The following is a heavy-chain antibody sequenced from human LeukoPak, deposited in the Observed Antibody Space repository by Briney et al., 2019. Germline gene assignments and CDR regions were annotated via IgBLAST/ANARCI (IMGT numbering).Heavy chain of an antibody. CDR1: GFTFRSCA. Sequence: PRGSLRLSCAASGFTFRSCAMNWVRQAPGKGLEWVSAISGSGSSTYYAESVKGRFTISRDNSKNTLYLQMNSLSAEDTAVYYCANHQADSSGYYPHFDYWGQGTLVTVSS. CDR2: ISGSGSST. D-gene: IGHD3-22*01. V-gene: IGHV3-23*01. CDR3: ANHQADSSGYYPHFDY. J-gene: IGHJ4*02.